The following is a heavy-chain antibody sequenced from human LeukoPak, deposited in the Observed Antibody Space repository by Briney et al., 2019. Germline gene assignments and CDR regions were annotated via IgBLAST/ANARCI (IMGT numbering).Heavy chain of an antibody. CDR2: IYPRDADT. J-gene: IGHJ4*02. V-gene: IGHV5-51*01. CDR3: ARHVTYYYDSSEYYFDY. CDR1: GYRFTSYW. D-gene: IGHD3-22*01. Sequence: ESLKTFCKGSGYRFTSYWIGWVRQMPAHSLEWLGLIYPRDADTRYSPSLQGHVTISADKSISTAYLQWSSLKASDTAMYYCARHVTYYYDSSEYYFDYWGQGTLVTVSS.